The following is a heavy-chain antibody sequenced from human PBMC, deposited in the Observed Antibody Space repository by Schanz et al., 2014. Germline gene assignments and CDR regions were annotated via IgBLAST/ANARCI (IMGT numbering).Heavy chain of an antibody. V-gene: IGHV1-46*01. J-gene: IGHJ4*02. CDR3: ARGQYYYDSSGYLQNDY. Sequence: QVHLVQSGAEVKEPGSSVKVSCKPSGGTFVTFFFTWVRQAPGQGLEWLGIINPSGVSTSSAQEFQGRVTMTRDTSTSTLQMELSSLRSEDTAVYYCARGQYYYDSSGYLQNDYWGQGTLVTVSS. D-gene: IGHD3-22*01. CDR1: GGTFVTFF. CDR2: INPSGVST.